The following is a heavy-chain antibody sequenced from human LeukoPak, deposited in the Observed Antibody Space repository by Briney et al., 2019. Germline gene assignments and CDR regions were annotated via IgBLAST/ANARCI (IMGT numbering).Heavy chain of an antibody. Sequence: PPGGSLRLSCAASGFTFSSYSMNWVRQAPGKGLEWVSYISSSSSTIYYADSVKGRFTISRDNAKNSLYLQMNSLRAEDTAVYYCARSDYGGTFDYWGQGTLVTVS. J-gene: IGHJ4*02. CDR2: ISSSSSTI. CDR1: GFTFSSYS. CDR3: ARSDYGGTFDY. V-gene: IGHV3-48*04. D-gene: IGHD4-23*01.